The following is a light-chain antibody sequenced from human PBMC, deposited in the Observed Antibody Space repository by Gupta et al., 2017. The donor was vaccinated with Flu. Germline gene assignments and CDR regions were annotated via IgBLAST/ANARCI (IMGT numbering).Light chain of an antibody. V-gene: IGLV2-14*01. CDR2: NVT. J-gene: IGLJ3*02. CDR1: NSDIGVYNY. CDR3: TSHASRTTRV. Sequence: QSALTQPASVSESPGQSITISCTGSNSDIGVYNYVSWYQQHPGKAPKLMIYNVTNRPSGVSNRFSGSKSGNTASLTISGLQAEDVADYYCTSHASRTTRVFGGGTKLTVL.